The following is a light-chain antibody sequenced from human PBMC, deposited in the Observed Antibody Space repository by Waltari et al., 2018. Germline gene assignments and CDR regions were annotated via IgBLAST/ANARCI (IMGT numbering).Light chain of an antibody. J-gene: IGLJ3*02. CDR2: KAN. CDR3: ALYMGSGIWV. Sequence: QTVVTQEPSLSVSPGGTVTLTCALSSGRLSTTSYATWYQQTPGQAPRTLVYKANARSSGVPDRFSGSILGNTAALTITGAQADDESDYYCALYMGSGIWVFGGGTRLTVL. V-gene: IGLV8-61*01. CDR1: SGRLSTTSY.